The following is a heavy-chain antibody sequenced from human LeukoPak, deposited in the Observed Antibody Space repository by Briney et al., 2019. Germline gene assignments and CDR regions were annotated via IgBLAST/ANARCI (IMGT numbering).Heavy chain of an antibody. V-gene: IGHV3-33*01. Sequence: PGRSLRLSCAASGFTFSSYGMHWVRQAPGKGLEWVAVIWYDGSNKYYADSVKGRFTISRDNSKNTLYLQMNSLRAEDTAVYYCARSNPHYDSSGYYVGSDYWGQGTLVTVPS. D-gene: IGHD3-22*01. CDR3: ARSNPHYDSSGYYVGSDY. J-gene: IGHJ4*02. CDR2: IWYDGSNK. CDR1: GFTFSSYG.